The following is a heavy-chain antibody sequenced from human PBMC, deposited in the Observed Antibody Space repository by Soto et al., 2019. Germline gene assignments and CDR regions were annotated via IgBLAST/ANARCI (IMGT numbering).Heavy chain of an antibody. D-gene: IGHD6-25*01. V-gene: IGHV4-59*01. Sequence: PSETLSLTCTVSGDSLRSSFWTWVRQPPGKGLEWIGSVSSNGDRKYNPSLKSRVTMSTDMSTNQFSLMLNSVIGADTAVYYCAKGSGWHPYWGQGTLVTVSS. CDR3: AKGSGWHPY. CDR2: VSSNGDR. J-gene: IGHJ4*02. CDR1: GDSLRSSF.